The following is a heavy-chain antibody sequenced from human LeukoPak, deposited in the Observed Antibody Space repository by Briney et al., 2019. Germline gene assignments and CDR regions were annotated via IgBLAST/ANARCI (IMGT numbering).Heavy chain of an antibody. Sequence: ASVKVSCKASGYTFTSYAMNWVRQAPGQGLEWMGWINTNTGNPTYAQGFTGRFVFSLDTSVSTAYLQISSLKAEDTAVYYCARERPELVWGYYYYYGMDVWGQGTTVTVFS. CDR2: INTNTGNP. CDR1: GYTFTSYA. CDR3: ARERPELVWGYYYYYGMDV. V-gene: IGHV7-4-1*02. J-gene: IGHJ6*02. D-gene: IGHD6-13*01.